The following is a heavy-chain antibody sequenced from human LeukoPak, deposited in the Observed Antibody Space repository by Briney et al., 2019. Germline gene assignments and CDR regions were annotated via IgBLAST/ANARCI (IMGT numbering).Heavy chain of an antibody. CDR3: ATPGVDTAAHCYYYMDV. D-gene: IGHD5-18*01. Sequence: SETLSLTCTVSGYSISSGYYWGWIRQPPGKGLEWIGSIYHSGSTYYNPSLKSRVTISVDTSKNQFSLKLSSVTAADTAVYYCATPGVDTAAHCYYYMDVWGKGTTVTVSS. V-gene: IGHV4-38-2*02. CDR2: IYHSGST. J-gene: IGHJ6*03. CDR1: GYSISSGYY.